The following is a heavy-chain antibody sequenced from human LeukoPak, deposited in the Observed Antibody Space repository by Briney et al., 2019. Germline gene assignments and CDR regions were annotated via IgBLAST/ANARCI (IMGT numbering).Heavy chain of an antibody. CDR3: AKVAPYGNYLFHY. CDR1: GFTFSSYA. J-gene: IGHJ4*02. CDR2: ISGSGGST. V-gene: IGHV3-23*01. Sequence: GGSLRLSCAASGFTFSSYAMSWVRQAPGKGLEWVSGISGSGGSTNYADSVKGRFTIARDNSKNTLYLQMNSLGAGDTAVYYCAKVAPYGNYLFHYWGQGTRVTVSS. D-gene: IGHD1-7*01.